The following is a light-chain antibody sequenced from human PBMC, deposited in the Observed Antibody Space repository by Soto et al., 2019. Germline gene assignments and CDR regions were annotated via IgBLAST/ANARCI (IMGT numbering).Light chain of an antibody. CDR1: SGHSSYI. CDR2: LEGSGSY. J-gene: IGLJ3*02. Sequence: QLVLTQSSSASASLGSSVKLTCTLSSGHSSYIIAWHQQQPGKAPRYLMKLEGSGSYNKGSGVPDRFSGSSSGADRYLTISKLQFEDEADYYCETWDSNTHTVFGGGTKRTVL. V-gene: IGLV4-60*02. CDR3: ETWDSNTHTV.